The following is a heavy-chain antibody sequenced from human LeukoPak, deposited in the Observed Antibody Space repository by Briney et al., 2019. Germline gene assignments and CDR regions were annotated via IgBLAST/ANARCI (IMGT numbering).Heavy chain of an antibody. J-gene: IGHJ5*02. CDR3: ARGLWSNLEDWFDP. CDR2: MNPNSGNT. CDR1: GYTFTSYD. D-gene: IGHD3-3*01. Sequence: ASVKVSCKASGYTFTSYDINWVRQATGQGLEWMGWMNPNSGNTGYAQKFQGRVTMTRNTSISPAYMELSSLRSEDTAVYYCARGLWSNLEDWFDPWGQGTLVTVSS. V-gene: IGHV1-8*01.